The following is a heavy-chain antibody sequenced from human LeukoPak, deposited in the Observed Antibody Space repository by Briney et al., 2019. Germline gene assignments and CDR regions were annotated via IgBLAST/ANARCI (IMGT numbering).Heavy chain of an antibody. D-gene: IGHD4-17*01. Sequence: SETLSLTCTVSGGSLSSGDHYWRWIRQPQGKGLEYIGYIYYSGITYYNPSLKSRVTISVDTSKKQFSLNLTSVTAADTAVYYCARGEDGTGDYRPTYFDSWGQGTLVTVSS. CDR1: GGSLSSGDHY. V-gene: IGHV4-30-4*08. J-gene: IGHJ4*02. CDR2: IYYSGIT. CDR3: ARGEDGTGDYRPTYFDS.